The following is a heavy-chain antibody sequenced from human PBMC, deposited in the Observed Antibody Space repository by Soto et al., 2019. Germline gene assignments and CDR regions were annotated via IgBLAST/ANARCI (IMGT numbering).Heavy chain of an antibody. CDR1: GYSFTSYW. V-gene: IGHV5-10-1*01. D-gene: IGHD5-12*01. Sequence: EVQLVQSGAEVKKPGESLRISCTGSGYSFTSYWISWVRQMPGNCLEWMGRIDPSDSYNNYIPSFQGHVTISADKSISTAYLQWSSLKASDTAMYYCARRGRDIVATSLYYYGMDVWGQGTTVTVSS. J-gene: IGHJ6*02. CDR3: ARRGRDIVATSLYYYGMDV. CDR2: IDPSDSYN.